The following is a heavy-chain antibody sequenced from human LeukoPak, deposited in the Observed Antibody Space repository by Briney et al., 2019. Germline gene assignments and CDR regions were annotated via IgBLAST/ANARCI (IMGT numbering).Heavy chain of an antibody. CDR2: IYSGGST. CDR1: GFSVSSNY. J-gene: IGHJ4*02. CDR3: ATMRACGGDCYFYYFDY. V-gene: IGHV3-53*01. Sequence: PGGSLRLSCAASGFSVSSNYLSWVRQAPGKGLEWVSLIYSGGSTYYADSVKGRFTISRDNSKNTLYLQMNSLRAEDTAVYYCATMRACGGDCYFYYFDYWGQGTLVTVSS. D-gene: IGHD2-21*02.